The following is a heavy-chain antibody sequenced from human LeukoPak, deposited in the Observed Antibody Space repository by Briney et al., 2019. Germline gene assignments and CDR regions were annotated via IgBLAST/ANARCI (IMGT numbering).Heavy chain of an antibody. CDR2: MNPNSGNT. J-gene: IGHJ4*02. Sequence: ASVKVSCKASGYTFTSYDINWVRQATGQGLEWMGWMNPNSGNTGYAQKFQGRVTITRNTSISTAYMELSSLRSEDTAVYYCAKTAGIAVAGTTPSYVSVWGRGTLVTVSS. V-gene: IGHV1-8*03. D-gene: IGHD6-19*01. CDR3: AKTAGIAVAGTTPSYVSV. CDR1: GYTFTSYD.